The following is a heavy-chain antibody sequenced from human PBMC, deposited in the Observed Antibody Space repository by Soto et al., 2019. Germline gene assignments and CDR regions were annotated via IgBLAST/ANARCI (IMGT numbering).Heavy chain of an antibody. Sequence: ASVKVSCKASGYTFTSYYMHWVRQAPGQGLEWMGIINPSGGSTSYAQKFQGRVTMTRDTSTSTVYMELSSLRSEDTAVYYCARAPAYCSSTSCFSPLDCWGQGTQVTVSS. CDR2: INPSGGST. D-gene: IGHD2-2*01. J-gene: IGHJ4*02. V-gene: IGHV1-46*01. CDR3: ARAPAYCSSTSCFSPLDC. CDR1: GYTFTSYY.